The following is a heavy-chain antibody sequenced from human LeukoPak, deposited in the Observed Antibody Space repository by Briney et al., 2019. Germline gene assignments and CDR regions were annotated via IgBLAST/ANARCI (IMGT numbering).Heavy chain of an antibody. V-gene: IGHV3-49*03. CDR3: TTQLLPGDIVATTGD. CDR1: GFTFGDYA. CDR2: IRSKAYGGTT. J-gene: IGHJ4*02. D-gene: IGHD5-12*01. Sequence: GGSLRLSCTASGFTFGDYAMSWFRQAPGKGLEWVGFIRSKAYGGTTEYAASVKGRFTISRDDSKSIAYLQMNSLKTEDTAVYYCTTQLLPGDIVATTGDWGQGTLVTVSS.